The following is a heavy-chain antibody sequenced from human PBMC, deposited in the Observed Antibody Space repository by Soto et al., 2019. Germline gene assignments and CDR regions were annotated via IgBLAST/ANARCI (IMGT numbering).Heavy chain of an antibody. J-gene: IGHJ4*02. Sequence: QVQLVQSGAEEKKPGASVKVSCKASGYTFTSYAMHWVRQAPGQRLEWMGWINAGNGNTKYSQKFQGRVTITRDTSASTAYMELSSLRSEDTAVYYCARSIVVVTALDYGGQGTLVTFSS. CDR1: GYTFTSYA. CDR3: ARSIVVVTALDY. CDR2: INAGNGNT. D-gene: IGHD2-21*02. V-gene: IGHV1-3*05.